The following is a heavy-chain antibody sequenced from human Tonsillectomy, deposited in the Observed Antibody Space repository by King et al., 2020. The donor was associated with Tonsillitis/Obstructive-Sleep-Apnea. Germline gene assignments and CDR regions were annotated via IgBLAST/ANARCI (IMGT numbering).Heavy chain of an antibody. CDR2: INHSGST. Sequence: QVQLQQWGAGLLKVSETLSLTCAVYGGSFSGYYWSWIRQPPGKGLEWIGEINHSGSTNYNPSLKSRVTISLDTSKNQFSLRLSSVTAADTAVCYCARGGGPDTVVVPAAEGYYYMDIWGKGTTVTVSS. J-gene: IGHJ6*03. CDR3: ARGGGPDTVVVPAAEGYYYMDI. CDR1: GGSFSGYY. V-gene: IGHV4-34*01. D-gene: IGHD2-2*01.